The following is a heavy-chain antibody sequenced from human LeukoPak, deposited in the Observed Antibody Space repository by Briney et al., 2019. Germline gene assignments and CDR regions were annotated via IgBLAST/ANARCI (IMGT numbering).Heavy chain of an antibody. Sequence: SGPTLVNPTQTLTLTCTFSGFSLSTHGVGVGWIRQPPGKALEWLALIYWDDDKRYSPSLKSRLSITKDTSKNQVVLTMTNTDPVDTATYYCAHRKWLSKVFEYWGQGTLVTVSS. CDR1: GFSLSTHGVG. CDR3: AHRKWLSKVFEY. D-gene: IGHD5-12*01. J-gene: IGHJ4*02. CDR2: IYWDDDK. V-gene: IGHV2-5*02.